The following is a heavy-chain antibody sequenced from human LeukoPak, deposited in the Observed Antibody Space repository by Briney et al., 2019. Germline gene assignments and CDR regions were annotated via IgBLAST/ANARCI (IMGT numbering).Heavy chain of an antibody. CDR2: IYYSGST. J-gene: IGHJ5*02. D-gene: IGHD6-6*01. V-gene: IGHV4-39*06. CDR3: ARQWEAARPWWFDP. Sequence: PSETLSLTCTVSGGSISSSSYYWGWIRQPPGKGLEWIGSIYYSGSTYYNPSLKSRVTISVDTSKNQFTLKLSSVTAADTAVYYCARQWEAARPWWFDPWGQGTLVTVSS. CDR1: GGSISSSSYY.